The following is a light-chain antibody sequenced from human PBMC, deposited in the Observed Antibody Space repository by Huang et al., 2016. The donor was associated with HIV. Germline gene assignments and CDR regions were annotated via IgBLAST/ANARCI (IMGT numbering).Light chain of an antibody. CDR3: QQRSNWPPLFT. CDR1: QSINTY. Sequence: EIVLTQSPATLSLSPGERATLSCRASQSINTYLAWYQQKPGQAPRLLIYDASNRATGLPARFSGSGSGTDFTLTISSLEPEDVAIYYCQQRSNWPPLFTFGPGTKVDIK. V-gene: IGKV3-11*01. CDR2: DAS. J-gene: IGKJ3*01.